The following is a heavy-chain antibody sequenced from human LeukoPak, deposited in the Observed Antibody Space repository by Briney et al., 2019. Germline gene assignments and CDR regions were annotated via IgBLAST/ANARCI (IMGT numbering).Heavy chain of an antibody. D-gene: IGHD1/OR15-1a*01. CDR3: ASDNWNTYLSYYYYYMDV. V-gene: IGHV4-39*07. CDR2: IYTSGST. Sequence: SETLSLTCTVSGGSISSSGYSWGWIRQPPGKGLEWIGRIYTSGSTNYNPSLKSRVTISVDTSKNQFSLKLTSVTAADTAVYYCASDNWNTYLSYYYYYMDVWGKGTTVTVSS. CDR1: GGSISSSGYS. J-gene: IGHJ6*03.